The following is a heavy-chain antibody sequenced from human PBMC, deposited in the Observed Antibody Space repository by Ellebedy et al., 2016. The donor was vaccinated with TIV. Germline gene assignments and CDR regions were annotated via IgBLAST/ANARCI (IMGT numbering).Heavy chain of an antibody. CDR2: ISGRGSSI. Sequence: GESLKISCAASGFTFSIYSMHWVRQAPGKGLEWLSYISGRGSSIFYADSVKGRFTISRDNAKTSLYLQMNSLRDEDTAIYYCARPPDQDYGDSVLGYYYPRDVWGQGTTVTVSS. CDR3: ARPPDQDYGDSVLGYYYPRDV. V-gene: IGHV3-48*02. J-gene: IGHJ6*02. CDR1: GFTFSIYS. D-gene: IGHD4-17*01.